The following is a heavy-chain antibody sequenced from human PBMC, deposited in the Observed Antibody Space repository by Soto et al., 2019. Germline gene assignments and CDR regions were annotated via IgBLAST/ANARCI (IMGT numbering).Heavy chain of an antibody. Sequence: EVQLVESGGGLVQPGGSLRLSCAASGFIFTDSAIHWIRQTSGKGLEWVGRVRNKVNSYATIYAASVEGRFTISRDDSINTVYLQMNSLKTEDTAIYYCTRRRDWTAMGPLDYWGQGTLVTVSS. CDR1: GFIFTDSA. V-gene: IGHV3-73*02. CDR2: VRNKVNSYAT. CDR3: TRRRDWTAMGPLDY. J-gene: IGHJ4*02. D-gene: IGHD5-18*01.